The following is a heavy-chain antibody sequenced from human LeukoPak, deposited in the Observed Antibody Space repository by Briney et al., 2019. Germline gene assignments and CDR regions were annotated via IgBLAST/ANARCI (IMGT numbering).Heavy chain of an antibody. CDR1: GYTFTGYY. D-gene: IGHD2-21*02. J-gene: IGHJ4*02. CDR2: INPNSGGT. Sequence: ASVKVSCKTSGYTFTGYYMHWVRQAPGQELEWMGWINPNSGGTNYAQNFQGRVSMTRDTSISTAYMELSRLKSDDTAVYYCATFMVTGTFDYWGQGTLVTVSS. CDR3: ATFMVTGTFDY. V-gene: IGHV1-2*02.